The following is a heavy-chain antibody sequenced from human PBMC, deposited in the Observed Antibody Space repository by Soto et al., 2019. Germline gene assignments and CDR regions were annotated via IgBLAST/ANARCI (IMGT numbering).Heavy chain of an antibody. CDR3: ARVSMGVSHFDY. Sequence: QVQLQESGPGLVRPSGTLSLTCAVSGGSISNTNWWSWVRQPPGKGLEWIGEIYYSGSTYYNPSLKSRVTISVDTSKNQFSLKLSSVTAADTAVYYCARVSMGVSHFDYWGQGTLVTVSS. CDR1: GGSISNTNW. J-gene: IGHJ4*02. CDR2: IYYSGST. D-gene: IGHD3-10*01. V-gene: IGHV4-4*02.